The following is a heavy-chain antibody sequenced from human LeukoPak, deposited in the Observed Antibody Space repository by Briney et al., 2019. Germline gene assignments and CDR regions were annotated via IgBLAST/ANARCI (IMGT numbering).Heavy chain of an antibody. J-gene: IGHJ4*02. Sequence: PGGSLRLSCAASGFTFSSYWMSWVRQAPGKGLEWVSIISASGASTYYADSVKGRFTISRDNSNNTLYLQMNSLRAEDTAIYYCAKNVAASPFRYFDSWGQGTLVTVSS. D-gene: IGHD6-13*01. CDR3: AKNVAASPFRYFDS. V-gene: IGHV3-23*01. CDR1: GFTFSSYW. CDR2: ISASGAST.